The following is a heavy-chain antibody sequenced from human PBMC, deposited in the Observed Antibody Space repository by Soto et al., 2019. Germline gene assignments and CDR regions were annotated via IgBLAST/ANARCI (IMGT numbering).Heavy chain of an antibody. CDR1: GGSISSYY. D-gene: IGHD6-19*01. V-gene: IGHV4-59*01. Sequence: LSLTCTVSGGSISSYYWSWIRQPPWKGLEWIADIYYSGSTNYSPSLKSRVTISVDTSKNQFSLNLSSVTAADTAVYFCATYVPDKLAVAGTSDAFDIWGQGTMVTV. CDR3: ATYVPDKLAVAGTSDAFDI. CDR2: IYYSGST. J-gene: IGHJ3*02.